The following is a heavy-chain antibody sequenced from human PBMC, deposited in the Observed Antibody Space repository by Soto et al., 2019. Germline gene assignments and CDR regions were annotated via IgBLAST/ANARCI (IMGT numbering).Heavy chain of an antibody. V-gene: IGHV2-5*01. D-gene: IGHD2-21*01. CDR1: VFSLSTSGVG. Sequence: QITLKESGPTLVKPPKPLTLTCAFSVFSLSTSGVGVVWIRQPPGKALEWLGIIYWYDDKRYRPSLKSRLTRTNDPSKDLVVRTVGNMDAVETGPYNGALHLVDGTSLFDPCCQGTLVTVSS. CDR2: IYWYDDK. J-gene: IGHJ5*02. CDR3: ALHLVDGTSLFDP.